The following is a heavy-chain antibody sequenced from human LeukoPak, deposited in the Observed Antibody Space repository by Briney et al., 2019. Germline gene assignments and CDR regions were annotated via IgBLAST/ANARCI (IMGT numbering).Heavy chain of an antibody. J-gene: IGHJ4*02. CDR1: GLTFSTYG. V-gene: IGHV3-23*01. CDR2: ISGSGSST. Sequence: GGSLRLSCAASGLTFSTYGMTWVRQAPGKGLEWVSGISGSGSSTSYADSVKGRFTISRDNSNNTLYLQMNSLRADDTAVYYCAKDRGYRGQGTLVTVSS. CDR3: AKDRGY.